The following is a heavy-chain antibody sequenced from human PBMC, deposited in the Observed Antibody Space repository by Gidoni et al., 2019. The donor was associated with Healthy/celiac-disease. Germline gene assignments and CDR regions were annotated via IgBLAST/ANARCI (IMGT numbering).Heavy chain of an antibody. CDR2: ISGSGGST. CDR3: AKLPIWFGERYYFDY. Sequence: EVQLLESGGGLVQPGGSLRLSCASSGFSFSSYAMLWVRQAPGKGLEWVSAISGSGGSTYYADSVKGRFTISRDNSKNTLYLQMNSLRAEDTAVYYCAKLPIWFGERYYFDYWGQGTLVTVSS. J-gene: IGHJ4*02. CDR1: GFSFSSYA. D-gene: IGHD3-10*01. V-gene: IGHV3-23*01.